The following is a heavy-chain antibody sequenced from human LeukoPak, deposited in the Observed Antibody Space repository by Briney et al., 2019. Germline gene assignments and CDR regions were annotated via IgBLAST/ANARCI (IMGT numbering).Heavy chain of an antibody. CDR1: GFTFSSYA. CDR2: ISYDGSNK. J-gene: IGHJ4*02. V-gene: IGHV3-30-3*01. Sequence: PGGSLRLSCAASGFTFSSYAMHWVRQAPGKGLEWVAVISYDGSNKYYADSVKGRFTISRDNSKNTLYLQMNSLRAEDTAVYYCARVRALWAYYFDYWGQGTLVTVS. D-gene: IGHD4-17*01. CDR3: ARVRALWAYYFDY.